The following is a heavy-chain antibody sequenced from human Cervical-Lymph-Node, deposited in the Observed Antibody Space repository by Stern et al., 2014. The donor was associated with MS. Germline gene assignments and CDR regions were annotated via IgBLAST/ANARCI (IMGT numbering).Heavy chain of an antibody. Sequence: VQLVESGGGVVQPGRSLRLSCAAAGFSFSRYAMHWVRQAPGKGLEWVALIWYDGSNPYYADSVTGRFTISRDNFKNTLYLQMNSLRAEDTAVYYCASAYSSSHYYFDWGQGTLVTVSS. CDR2: IWYDGSNP. D-gene: IGHD6-13*01. J-gene: IGHJ4*02. CDR1: GFSFSRYA. CDR3: ASAYSSSHYYFD. V-gene: IGHV3-33*01.